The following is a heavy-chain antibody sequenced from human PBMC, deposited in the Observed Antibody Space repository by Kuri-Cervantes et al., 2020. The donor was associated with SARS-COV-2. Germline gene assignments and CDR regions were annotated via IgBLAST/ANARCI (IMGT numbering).Heavy chain of an antibody. J-gene: IGHJ4*02. CDR2: IIPIFGTA. Sequence: SVKVSCKASGGTFSSYAISWVRQAPGQGLEWMGGIIPIFGTANYAQKFQGRVTITADKSTSTAYMELSSLRSENTAVYYCARDYYYDSSGYYYRFDYWGQGTLVTVSS. D-gene: IGHD3-22*01. CDR3: ARDYYYDSSGYYYRFDY. V-gene: IGHV1-69*06. CDR1: GGTFSSYA.